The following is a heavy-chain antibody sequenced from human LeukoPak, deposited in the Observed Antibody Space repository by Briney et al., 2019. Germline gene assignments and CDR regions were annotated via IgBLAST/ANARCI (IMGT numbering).Heavy chain of an antibody. CDR3: ARDSSFSHYYYMDV. CDR1: GFTFSSYA. CDR2: ISYDGSNK. Sequence: GGSLRLSCAASGFTFSSYAMHWVRQAPGKGLEWVAVISYDGSNKYYADSVKGRFTISRDNSKNTLYLQMNSLRAEDTAVYYCARDSSFSHYYYMDVWGKGTTVTVSS. V-gene: IGHV3-30*04. J-gene: IGHJ6*03. D-gene: IGHD1-26*01.